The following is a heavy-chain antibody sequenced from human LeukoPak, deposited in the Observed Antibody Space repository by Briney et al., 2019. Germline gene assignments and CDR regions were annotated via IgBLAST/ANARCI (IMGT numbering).Heavy chain of an antibody. Sequence: GGSLRLSCAASGFTFSSYSMNWVRQAPGKGLEWVSYISSSSSTIYYADSVKGRFTISRDNSKNTLYLQMNSLRAEDTAVYYCAKRALGGGHPYYYYGMDVWGQGTTVTVSS. CDR2: ISSSSSTI. J-gene: IGHJ6*02. CDR3: AKRALGGGHPYYYYGMDV. CDR1: GFTFSSYS. D-gene: IGHD3-16*01. V-gene: IGHV3-48*01.